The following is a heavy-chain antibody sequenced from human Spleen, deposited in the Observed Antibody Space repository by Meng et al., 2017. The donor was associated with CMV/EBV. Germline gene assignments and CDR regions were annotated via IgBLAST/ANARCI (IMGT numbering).Heavy chain of an antibody. V-gene: IGHV4-34*01. D-gene: IGHD2-2*02. CDR2: INHSGST. CDR3: ARHHCSSGTCYNFYYYAMDV. Sequence: GSLRLSCGVFGGSFSAYYWSWIRQPPGKGLEWIGEINHSGSTNYNPSLKSRVTISVDTSKNQLSLKLRSVTAADTAVYYCARHHCSSGTCYNFYYYAMDVWGQGTTVTVSS. CDR1: GGSFSAYY. J-gene: IGHJ6*02.